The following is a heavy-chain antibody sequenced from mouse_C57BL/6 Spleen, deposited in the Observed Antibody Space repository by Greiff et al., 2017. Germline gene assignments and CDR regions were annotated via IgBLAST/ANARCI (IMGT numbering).Heavy chain of an antibody. J-gene: IGHJ4*01. D-gene: IGHD2-5*01. Sequence: VQLQQSGPGLVQPSQSLSITCTVSGFSLTSYGVHWVRQSPGKGLEWLGVIWRGGSTDYNAAFMSRLSITKDNSKSQVFFKMNSLQADDTAIYYCAKNRNYSNYDYAMDYWGQGTSVTGSA. V-gene: IGHV2-5*01. CDR2: IWRGGST. CDR3: AKNRNYSNYDYAMDY. CDR1: GFSLTSYG.